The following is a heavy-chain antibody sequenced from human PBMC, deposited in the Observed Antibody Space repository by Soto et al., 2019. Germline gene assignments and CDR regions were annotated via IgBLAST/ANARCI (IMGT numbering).Heavy chain of an antibody. Sequence: ASVKVSCKASGYTFTGYYMHWVRQAPGQGLEWMGWINPNSGGTNYAQKFRGWVTMTRDTSISTAYMELSRLRSDDTAVYYCARANYGYSSSLGAFDIWGQGTMVTVSS. CDR2: INPNSGGT. D-gene: IGHD6-13*01. J-gene: IGHJ3*02. CDR3: ARANYGYSSSLGAFDI. V-gene: IGHV1-2*04. CDR1: GYTFTGYY.